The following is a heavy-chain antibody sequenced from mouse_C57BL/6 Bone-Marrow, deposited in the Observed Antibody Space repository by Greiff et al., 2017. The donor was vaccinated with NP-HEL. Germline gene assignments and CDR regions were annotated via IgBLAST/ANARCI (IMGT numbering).Heavy chain of an antibody. Sequence: EVKVVESVAELVRPGASVKLSCTASGFNIKNTYMHWVKQRPEQGLEWIGRIDPANGNTKYAPKFQGKATITADTSSNTAYLQLSSLTSEDTAIYYCAPYYYGSSYVAYWGQGTLVTVSA. CDR1: GFNIKNTY. D-gene: IGHD1-1*01. CDR3: APYYYGSSYVAY. V-gene: IGHV14-3*01. CDR2: IDPANGNT. J-gene: IGHJ3*01.